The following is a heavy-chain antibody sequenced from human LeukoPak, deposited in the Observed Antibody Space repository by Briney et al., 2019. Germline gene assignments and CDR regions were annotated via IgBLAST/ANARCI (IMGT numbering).Heavy chain of an antibody. V-gene: IGHV4-59*01. CDR2: LYYSGTA. Sequence: SETLSLTCTVSGDSISSFSWSWIRQSPGKRLEWIGYLYYSGTANYNPSLRSRVTISSDTSKNQFSLKLSSLTAADTAMYYCARGPSSGQYVSPLDYWGQGTLVTVSS. J-gene: IGHJ4*02. CDR3: ARGPSSGQYVSPLDY. D-gene: IGHD6-25*01. CDR1: GDSISSFS.